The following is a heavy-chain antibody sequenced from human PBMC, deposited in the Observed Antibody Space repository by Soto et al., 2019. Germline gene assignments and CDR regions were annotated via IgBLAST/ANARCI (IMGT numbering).Heavy chain of an antibody. CDR1: GFSLTTAGAG. CDR2: IYWNDDT. V-gene: IGHV2-5*01. J-gene: IGHJ5*02. CDR3: AHRGYVNYPSDNWFDP. D-gene: IGHD4-17*01. Sequence: QITLKESGPTLVKPTQTLTLTCTFSGFSLTTAGAGVGWIRQPPGKALEWLALIYWNDDTRYSPSLMSRLTITKDTSKNHVVLRMTNMDPVDTATYCCAHRGYVNYPSDNWFDPWGQGILVIVSS.